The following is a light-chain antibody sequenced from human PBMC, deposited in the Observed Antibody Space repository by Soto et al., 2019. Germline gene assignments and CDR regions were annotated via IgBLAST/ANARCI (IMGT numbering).Light chain of an antibody. J-gene: IGKJ1*01. CDR3: QQYNSYSPKK. CDR2: DVS. CDR1: QSITTW. Sequence: DIQMTQSPSTLSASAGDRVTITCRASQSITTWLAWYQQKAGKAPKLLMYDVSTLESGVPSRFSGSGSGTEFTLTISRLQPDDSATYYCQQYNSYSPKKFGQGTKV. V-gene: IGKV1-5*01.